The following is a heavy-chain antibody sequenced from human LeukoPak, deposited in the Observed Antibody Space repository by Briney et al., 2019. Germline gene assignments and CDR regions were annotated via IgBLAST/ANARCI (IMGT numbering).Heavy chain of an antibody. CDR3: AGPYGLGTYVGQ. CDR1: GFTFDDYG. J-gene: IGHJ1*01. CDR2: IHGNGGTT. D-gene: IGHD3-10*01. Sequence: GGSLRLSCVGSGFTFDDYGMGWVRQAPGKGLEWVSGIHGNGGTTGYADSVKGRFSISRDNAKNSLYPEMNSLKGEDKAFLYCAGPYGLGTYVGQWGQGTLVTGSS. V-gene: IGHV3-20*04.